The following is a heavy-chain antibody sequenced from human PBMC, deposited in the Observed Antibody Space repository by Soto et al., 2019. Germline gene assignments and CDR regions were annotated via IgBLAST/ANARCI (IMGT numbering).Heavy chain of an antibody. Sequence: QVQLVESGGGVVQPGRSLRLSCAASGFTFSSSAMHWVRQAPGKGLEWVAVISYDGSNKYYADSVKGRFTISRDNSKSTLYLQMNSLSAEDAAVYYCARDKRDLRFLEWSYYFDYWGQGTLVTVSA. V-gene: IGHV3-30-3*01. CDR2: ISYDGSNK. D-gene: IGHD3-3*01. J-gene: IGHJ4*02. CDR3: ARDKRDLRFLEWSYYFDY. CDR1: GFTFSSSA.